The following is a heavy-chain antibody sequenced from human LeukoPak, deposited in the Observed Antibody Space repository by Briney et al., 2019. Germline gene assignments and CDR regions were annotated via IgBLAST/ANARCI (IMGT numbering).Heavy chain of an antibody. J-gene: IGHJ4*02. Sequence: PGGSLRLSCAASGFTFSSYAMHWVRQAPGKGLEWVSAISSSGGSTYYADSVKGRFTISRDNSANTLCLQMNSLRAADTAVYYCAKDPPSPFSYGLGYYWGQGTLVTVSS. CDR3: AKDPPSPFSYGLGYY. D-gene: IGHD5-18*01. CDR1: GFTFSSYA. CDR2: ISSSGGST. V-gene: IGHV3-23*01.